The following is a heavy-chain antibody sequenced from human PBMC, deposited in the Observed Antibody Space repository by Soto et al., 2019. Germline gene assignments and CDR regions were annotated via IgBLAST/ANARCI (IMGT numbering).Heavy chain of an antibody. CDR2: IYTSGST. V-gene: IGHV4-4*07. D-gene: IGHD3-22*01. J-gene: IGHJ4*02. Sequence: SETLYLTCTVSGGSISSYYWSWIRQPAGKGLEWIGRIYTSGSTNYNPSLKSRVTMSVDTSKNQFSLKLSSVTAADTAVYYCARVKRYYDSSGYYYVFDYWGQGTLVTVSS. CDR3: ARVKRYYDSSGYYYVFDY. CDR1: GGSISSYY.